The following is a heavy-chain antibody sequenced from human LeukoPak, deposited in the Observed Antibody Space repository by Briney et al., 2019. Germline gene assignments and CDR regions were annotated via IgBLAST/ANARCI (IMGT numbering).Heavy chain of an antibody. CDR1: GYTFTSYY. CDR2: INPNSGGT. Sequence: WASVKVSCKASGYTFTSYYMHWVRQAPGQGLEWMGWINPNSGGTNYAQKFQGRVTMTRDTSISTAYMELSRLRSDDTAVYYCAREGLRDEDWYFDYWGQGTLVTVSS. CDR3: AREGLRDEDWYFDY. D-gene: IGHD4-17*01. V-gene: IGHV1-2*02. J-gene: IGHJ4*02.